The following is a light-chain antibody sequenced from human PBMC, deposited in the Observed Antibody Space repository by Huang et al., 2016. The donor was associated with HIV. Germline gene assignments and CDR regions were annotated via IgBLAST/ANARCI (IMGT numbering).Light chain of an antibody. J-gene: IGKJ1*01. CDR2: GAS. CDR3: QQYGISPWT. V-gene: IGKV3-20*01. CDR1: QGVTSNQ. Sequence: EVVLMQSPGTLSLSPGERATLSCRASQGVTSNQLAWYQQKPGQAPRLLSDGASARATGIPDRFIGSGSGTGFTLTISRLEPEDSAVYYCQQYGISPWTFGQGTKVEIK.